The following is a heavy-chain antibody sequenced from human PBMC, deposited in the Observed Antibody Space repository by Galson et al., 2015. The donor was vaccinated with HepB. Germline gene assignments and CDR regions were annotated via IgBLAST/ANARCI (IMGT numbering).Heavy chain of an antibody. CDR2: IKQDGSEK. D-gene: IGHD3-10*01. J-gene: IGHJ6*02. V-gene: IGHV3-7*01. CDR3: TRDSRSGQGGPGGMDV. Sequence: SLRLSCAASGFSFSSYWMSWVRQAPGRGLEWVANIKQDGSEKYYVDSVKGRFTISRDNAKTSLYLQMNSLRVEDTAVYYCTRDSRSGQGGPGGMDVWGQGTTVTVSS. CDR1: GFSFSSYW.